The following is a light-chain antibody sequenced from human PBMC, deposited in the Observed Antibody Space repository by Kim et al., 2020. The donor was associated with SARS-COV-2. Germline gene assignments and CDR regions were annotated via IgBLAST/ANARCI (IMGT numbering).Light chain of an antibody. V-gene: IGKV4-1*01. J-gene: IGKJ2*01. CDR3: QEYYSSPYT. CDR1: QSVLYSSNNKNY. Sequence: DIVMTQSPDSLAVSLGERATINCKSSQSVLYSSNNKNYLAWYQQKPGQTPKLLISWASTRESGVPDRFSGSGSGTSFTLTISSLQAEDVAVYYCQEYYSSPYTLGQGTKLEIK. CDR2: WAS.